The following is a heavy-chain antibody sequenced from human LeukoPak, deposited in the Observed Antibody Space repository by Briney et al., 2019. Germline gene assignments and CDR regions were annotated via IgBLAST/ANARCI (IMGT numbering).Heavy chain of an antibody. V-gene: IGHV4-4*07. J-gene: IGHJ4*02. Sequence: SETLSLTCSVSGGSIRNFLSWIRQSAGKGLEHIGRIYTTGSTNYNPSLRSRVTMSVDTSRNQFSLNLKSVNAADTAVYYCARAGYTSSWTFDYWGQGILVTVSS. CDR2: IYTTGST. D-gene: IGHD6-13*01. CDR1: GGSIRNF. CDR3: ARAGYTSSWTFDY.